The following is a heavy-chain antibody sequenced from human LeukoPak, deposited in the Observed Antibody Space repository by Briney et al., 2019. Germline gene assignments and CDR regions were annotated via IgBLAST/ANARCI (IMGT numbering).Heavy chain of an antibody. CDR3: ARDDRSGKHYIDS. J-gene: IGHJ4*02. D-gene: IGHD3-22*01. V-gene: IGHV3-23*01. Sequence: GGSLRLSCAASGFTFSSYAMAWVRQAPGKGVEWVSTISGGPGTTYYADSVKGRLTISRDNSKNTLYLQMNSLRAEDTAVFYCARDDRSGKHYIDSWGQGARVTVSS. CDR2: ISGGPGTT. CDR1: GFTFSSYA.